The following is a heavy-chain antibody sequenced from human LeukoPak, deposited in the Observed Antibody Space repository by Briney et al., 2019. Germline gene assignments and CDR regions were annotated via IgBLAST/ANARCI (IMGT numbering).Heavy chain of an antibody. J-gene: IGHJ4*02. V-gene: IGHV1-18*01. CDR2: ISAYNGNT. CDR1: GYTFTSYG. D-gene: IGHD3-22*01. Sequence: ASVTVSCKASGYTFTSYGISWVRQAPGQGLEWMGWISAYNGNTNFAQKLQGRVTMTTDTSTSTAYMDLRSLRSDDTAVYYCAKSHSYYFDSSGYYPDYWGQGTLVTVSS. CDR3: AKSHSYYFDSSGYYPDY.